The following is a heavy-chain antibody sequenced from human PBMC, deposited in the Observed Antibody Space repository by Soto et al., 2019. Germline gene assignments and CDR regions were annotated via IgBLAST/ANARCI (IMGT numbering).Heavy chain of an antibody. Sequence: EVQLLESGGGLVQPGGSLRLSCAASGFTFSSYAMSWVRQAPGKGLEWVSVISGSGDSKYYADSVKGRFTICRDNSKNTLYLQMNSLRVEDTAVYYCAKRAYGSDFDYWGQGTLVTVSS. V-gene: IGHV3-23*01. D-gene: IGHD3-10*01. CDR2: ISGSGDSK. CDR3: AKRAYGSDFDY. J-gene: IGHJ4*02. CDR1: GFTFSSYA.